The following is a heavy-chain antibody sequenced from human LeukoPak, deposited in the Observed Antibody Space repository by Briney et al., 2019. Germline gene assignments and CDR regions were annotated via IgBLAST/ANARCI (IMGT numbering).Heavy chain of an antibody. CDR1: GFTFSSYG. J-gene: IGHJ3*02. V-gene: IGHV3-30*03. CDR2: ISYDGSNK. D-gene: IGHD3-10*01. CDR3: ARGALLWFGELEIDI. Sequence: GGSLRLSCAASGFTFSSYGMHWVRQAPGKGLEWVAVISYDGSNKYYADSVKGRFTISRDNSKNTLYLQMNSLRAEDTAVYYCARGALLWFGELEIDIWGQGTMVTVSS.